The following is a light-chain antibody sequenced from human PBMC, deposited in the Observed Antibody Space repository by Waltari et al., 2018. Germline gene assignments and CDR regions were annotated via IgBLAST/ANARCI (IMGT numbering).Light chain of an antibody. V-gene: IGKV1-9*01. J-gene: IGKJ2*01. CDR2: AAS. CDR1: QGISSY. Sequence: DIQLTQSPSFLSASVGDRVTITCRASQGISSYLAWYQQRPGTAPKLLFSAASTLQSGVPSRFSGSGSGTEXTLTISCLQPEDFATYYCQQLNIYPHTFGQGTKLEI. CDR3: QQLNIYPHT.